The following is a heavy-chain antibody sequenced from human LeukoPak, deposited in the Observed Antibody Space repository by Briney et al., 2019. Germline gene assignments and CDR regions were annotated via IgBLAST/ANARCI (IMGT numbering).Heavy chain of an antibody. V-gene: IGHV4-30-4*01. Sequence: SETLSLTCTVSGGSISSGDYYWSWIRQPPGTGLEWIGYIYYSGSTYYNPSLKSRVTISVDTSKNQFSLKLSSVTAADTAVYYCARDRGAGGSQFDYWGQGTLVTVSS. D-gene: IGHD2-8*02. CDR2: IYYSGST. CDR1: GGSISSGDYY. J-gene: IGHJ4*02. CDR3: ARDRGAGGSQFDY.